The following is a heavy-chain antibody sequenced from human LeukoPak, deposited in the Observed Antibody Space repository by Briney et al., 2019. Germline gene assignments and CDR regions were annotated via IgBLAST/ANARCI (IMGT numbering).Heavy chain of an antibody. D-gene: IGHD4-17*01. V-gene: IGHV3-53*01. CDR3: ARNRGDLSYFDY. CDR1: GFTVSSNY. J-gene: IGHJ4*02. Sequence: QPGGSLRLSCAASGFTVSSNYMTWVRQAPGKGLEWVSIIYNSGSTYYADSVKGRFTISRNNPKNSLYLQMNSLRAEDTAVYYCARNRGDLSYFDYWGQGTLVTVSS. CDR2: IYNSGST.